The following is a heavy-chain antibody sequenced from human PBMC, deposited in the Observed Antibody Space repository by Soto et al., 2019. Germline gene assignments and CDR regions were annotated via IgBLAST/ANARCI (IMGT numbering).Heavy chain of an antibody. V-gene: IGHV1-69*13. D-gene: IGHD3-10*01. Sequence: SVKVSCKASGGTFSSYAISWVRQAPGQGLERMGGIIPIFGTANYAQKFQGRVTITADESTSTAYMELSSLRSEDTAVYYCAREAPPASGPDDYWGQGTLVTVSS. CDR3: AREAPPASGPDDY. CDR2: IIPIFGTA. CDR1: GGTFSSYA. J-gene: IGHJ4*02.